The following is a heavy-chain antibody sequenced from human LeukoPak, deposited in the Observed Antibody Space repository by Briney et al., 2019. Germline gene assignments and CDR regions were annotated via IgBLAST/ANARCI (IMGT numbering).Heavy chain of an antibody. D-gene: IGHD1-26*01. Sequence: ASVKVSCKTSGYAFINFDINWVRQASGQGLEWMGWMRPNSGKTGYAQKFQGRITMTRNISISTAYMELSSLRFDDTAVYFCARERGGQAGSYFPSWGQGALVTVSS. J-gene: IGHJ4*02. CDR3: ARERGGQAGSYFPS. V-gene: IGHV1-8*01. CDR1: GYAFINFD. CDR2: MRPNSGKT.